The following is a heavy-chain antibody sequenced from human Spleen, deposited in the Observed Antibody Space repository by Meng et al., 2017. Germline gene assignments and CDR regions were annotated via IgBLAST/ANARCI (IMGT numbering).Heavy chain of an antibody. J-gene: IGHJ4*02. D-gene: IGHD4-23*01. Sequence: GESLKISCAASGFTFSSYAMHWVRQAPGKGLEWVAVISYDGSNKYYADSVKGRFTISRGNSKNTLYLQMNSLRAEDTAVYYCARLGDYGGNLKVDDYWGQGTLVTVSS. V-gene: IGHV3-30*01. CDR3: ARLGDYGGNLKVDDY. CDR1: GFTFSSYA. CDR2: ISYDGSNK.